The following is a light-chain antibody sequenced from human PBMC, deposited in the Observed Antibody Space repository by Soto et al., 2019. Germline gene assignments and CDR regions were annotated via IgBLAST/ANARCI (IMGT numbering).Light chain of an antibody. CDR2: GAS. CDR3: QQYNNWPPIT. Sequence: EIVMTQSPATLSVSPGERATLSCRASQRVSNNLAWYQQKPGQAPRLLIYGASSRATGIPDRFSGSGSGTDFTLTISRLQSEDFAVYYCQQYNNWPPITFGQGTRLEIK. V-gene: IGKV3D-15*01. CDR1: QRVSNN. J-gene: IGKJ5*01.